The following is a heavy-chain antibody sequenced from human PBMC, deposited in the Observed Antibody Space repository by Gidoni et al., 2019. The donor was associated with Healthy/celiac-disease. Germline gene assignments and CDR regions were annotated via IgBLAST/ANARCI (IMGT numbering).Heavy chain of an antibody. CDR1: GFTFSSYN. CDR3: ARGGSSWIPYYYYGMDV. V-gene: IGHV3-13*01. CDR2: IGTAGDT. D-gene: IGHD6-13*01. Sequence: EVQLVESGGGLVQPGGSLRLSCAASGFTFSSYNMHWVRQATGKGLEWVSAIGTAGDTYYPGSVKGRFTISRENAKNSLYLQMNSLRAGDTAVYYCARGGSSWIPYYYYGMDVWGQGTTVTVSS. J-gene: IGHJ6*02.